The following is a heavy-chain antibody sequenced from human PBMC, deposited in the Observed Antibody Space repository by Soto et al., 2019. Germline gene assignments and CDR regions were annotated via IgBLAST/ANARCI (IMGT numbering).Heavy chain of an antibody. CDR1: GFTFSSYA. Sequence: VQLLESGGGLVQPGGSLRLSCAASGFTFSSYAMSWVRQAPGKGLEWVAVISYDGSNKYYADSVKGRFTISRDNSKNTLYLQMNSLRAEDTAVYYCAKGDTARTFDYWGQGTLVTVSS. CDR2: ISYDGSNK. J-gene: IGHJ4*02. V-gene: IGHV3-30*18. D-gene: IGHD5-18*01. CDR3: AKGDTARTFDY.